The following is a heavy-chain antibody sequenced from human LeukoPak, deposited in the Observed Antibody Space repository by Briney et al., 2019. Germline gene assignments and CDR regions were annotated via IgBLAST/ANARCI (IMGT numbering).Heavy chain of an antibody. D-gene: IGHD3-22*01. Sequence: ESGPALVKPTQTLTLTCTFSGFSLRTRGKCLSWIRHPPGKALEWLSRIDWDGDKYYSTSLKTRLTISKDTSKNQVVLTMTNMDPVDTATYYCARVDYYDSSGYDAFDIWGQGTMVTVSS. CDR3: ARVDYYDSSGYDAFDI. V-gene: IGHV2-70*11. CDR1: GFSLRTRGKC. J-gene: IGHJ3*02. CDR2: IDWDGDK.